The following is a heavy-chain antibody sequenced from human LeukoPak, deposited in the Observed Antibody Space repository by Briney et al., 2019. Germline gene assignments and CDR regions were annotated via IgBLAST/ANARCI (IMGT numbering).Heavy chain of an antibody. CDR3: ARRRYYDSSGYLE. CDR2: IYYSGRT. Sequence: SETLSLTCTIFGDSVSRSDSYWDWLRQPPGKGLEWIGTIYYSGRTYYSPSLKSRVTLSVDMSNDQFSLTLSSVTAADTALYFCARRRYYDSSGYLEWGQGTLVTVSS. V-gene: IGHV4-39*01. CDR1: GDSVSRSDSY. J-gene: IGHJ1*01. D-gene: IGHD3-22*01.